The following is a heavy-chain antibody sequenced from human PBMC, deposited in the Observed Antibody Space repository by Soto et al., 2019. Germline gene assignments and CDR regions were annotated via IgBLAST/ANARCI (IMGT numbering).Heavy chain of an antibody. CDR2: INPASGHT. V-gene: IGHV1-3*01. D-gene: IGHD1-26*01. Sequence: QVQLVQSGAEVKKPGASVKVSCKASGYTFTTYALHWVRQAPGQRPEWMGWINPASGHTKYSKKFQDRVTITRDTSPSTGYMELSSVRSEDTAVYYCGRSVVGATGEILYDAMDVWGQGNTVTVSS. CDR1: GYTFTTYA. J-gene: IGHJ6*02. CDR3: GRSVVGATGEILYDAMDV.